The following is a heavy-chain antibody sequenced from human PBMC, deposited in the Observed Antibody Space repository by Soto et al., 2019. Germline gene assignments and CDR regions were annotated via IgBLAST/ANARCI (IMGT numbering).Heavy chain of an antibody. V-gene: IGHV1-69*01. Sequence: QVQLVQSGAEVKKPGSSVKVSCKASGGTFSSYAISWVRQAPGQGLEWMGGIIPIFGTANYAQKFQGSVTITADESTSTASLELSSLRSEDTAVYYCARDRDRYCSSTSCYTGGAFDIWGQGTMVTVSS. CDR3: ARDRDRYCSSTSCYTGGAFDI. J-gene: IGHJ3*02. CDR2: IIPIFGTA. D-gene: IGHD2-2*02. CDR1: GGTFSSYA.